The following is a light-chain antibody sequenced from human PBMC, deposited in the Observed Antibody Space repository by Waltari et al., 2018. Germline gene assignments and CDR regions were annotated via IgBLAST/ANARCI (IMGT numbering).Light chain of an antibody. CDR3: QQRNNWPIT. Sequence: EIVLTQSPGTLSLSPGERATLSCRASQSASNFLAWYQQKTGQAPRLLIYDTANRSTGVPARFSGSGPGTDFTLTINSLEPDDFAVYFCQQRNNWPITFGQGTRLEIK. CDR1: QSASNF. CDR2: DTA. V-gene: IGKV3-11*01. J-gene: IGKJ5*01.